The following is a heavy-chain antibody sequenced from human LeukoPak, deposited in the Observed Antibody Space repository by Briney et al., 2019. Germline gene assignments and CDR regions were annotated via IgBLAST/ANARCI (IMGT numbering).Heavy chain of an antibody. V-gene: IGHV3-11*01. J-gene: IGHJ4*02. CDR3: ARAWELLFYFDY. D-gene: IGHD1-26*01. CDR1: GFTFSDYY. Sequence: PGGSLRLSCAASGFTFSDYYMSWIRRAPGKGLEWVSYISSSGSTIYYADSVKGRFTISRDNAKNSLYLQMNSLRAEDTAVYYCARAWELLFYFDYWGQGTLVTVSS. CDR2: ISSSGSTI.